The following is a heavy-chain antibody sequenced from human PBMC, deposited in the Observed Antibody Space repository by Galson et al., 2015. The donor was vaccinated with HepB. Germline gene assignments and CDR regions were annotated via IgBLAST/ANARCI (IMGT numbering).Heavy chain of an antibody. CDR1: GYTLTELS. CDR3: ATSPMIVVVTTLDY. V-gene: IGHV1-24*01. Sequence: SVKVSCKVSGYTLTELSMHWVRQAPGKGLEWMGGFDPEDGETIYAQKFQGRVTMTEDTSTDTAYMELSSLRSEDTAVYYCATSPMIVVVTTLDYWGQGTLVTVSS. D-gene: IGHD3-22*01. J-gene: IGHJ4*02. CDR2: FDPEDGET.